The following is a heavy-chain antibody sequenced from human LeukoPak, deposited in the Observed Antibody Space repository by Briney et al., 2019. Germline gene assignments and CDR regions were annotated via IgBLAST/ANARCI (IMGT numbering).Heavy chain of an antibody. V-gene: IGHV3-33*01. CDR1: GFTFSSYG. Sequence: GGSLRLSCAASGFTFSSYGMHWVRQAPGKGLEWVAVIWYDGSNKYYADSVKGRFTISRDNSKNTLYLQMNSLRAEDTAVYYCARGAAGEKFDYWGQGTLVTVSS. CDR3: ARGAAGEKFDY. J-gene: IGHJ4*02. CDR2: IWYDGSNK. D-gene: IGHD6-13*01.